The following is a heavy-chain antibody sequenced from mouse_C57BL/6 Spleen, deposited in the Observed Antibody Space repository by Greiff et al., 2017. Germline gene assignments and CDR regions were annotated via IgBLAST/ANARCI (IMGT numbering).Heavy chain of an antibody. D-gene: IGHD2-13*01. CDR2: IWRGGST. Sequence: VQLQQSGPGLVQPSQCLSITCTVSGFSLTSYGVHWVRQSPGKGLEWLGVIWRGGSTDYNAAIMTRLSITQDNATSQAFFRMNSLQADDTAIYYCAKNEGFGEFDDWGQGTTLTVSS. V-gene: IGHV2-5*01. J-gene: IGHJ2*01. CDR3: AKNEGFGEFDD. CDR1: GFSLTSYG.